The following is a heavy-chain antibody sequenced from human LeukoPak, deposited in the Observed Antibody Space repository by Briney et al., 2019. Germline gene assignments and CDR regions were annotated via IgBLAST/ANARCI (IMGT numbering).Heavy chain of an antibody. CDR2: INHSGST. CDR3: ARGPRDAIIRFLDY. V-gene: IGHV4-34*01. J-gene: IGHJ4*02. CDR1: GFTVSSNY. Sequence: GSLRLSCTASGFTVSSNYMSWIRQPPGKGLEWIGEINHSGSTNYNPSLKSRVTISVDTSKNQFSLKLSSVTAADTAVYYCARGPRDAIIRFLDYWGQGTLVTVSS. D-gene: IGHD3-3*01.